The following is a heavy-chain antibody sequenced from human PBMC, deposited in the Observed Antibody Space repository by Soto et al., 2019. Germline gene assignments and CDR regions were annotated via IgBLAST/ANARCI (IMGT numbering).Heavy chain of an antibody. CDR1: GGSFSGYY. Sequence: SETLSLTCAVYGGSFSGYYWSWIRQPPGKGLEWIGEINHSGSTNYNPSLKSRVTISVDTSKNQFSLKLSSVTAADTAVYYCATEPLYGTGDYWGQGTLVTVSS. D-gene: IGHD4-17*01. J-gene: IGHJ4*02. V-gene: IGHV4-34*01. CDR2: INHSGST. CDR3: ATEPLYGTGDY.